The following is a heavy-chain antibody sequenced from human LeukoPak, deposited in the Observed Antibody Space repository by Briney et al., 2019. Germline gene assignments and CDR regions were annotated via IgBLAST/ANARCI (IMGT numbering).Heavy chain of an antibody. CDR3: ARSLRLGKEVTFNGY. V-gene: IGHV1-18*01. Sequence: ASVKVSCKASGYTFTSYGISWVRQAPGQGLEWMGWISAYNGNTNYAQKLQGRVTMTTDTSTSTAYMELRSLRSDDTAVYYCARSLRLGKEVTFNGYWGQGTLVTVSS. CDR2: ISAYNGNT. D-gene: IGHD5-18*01. CDR1: GYTFTSYG. J-gene: IGHJ4*02.